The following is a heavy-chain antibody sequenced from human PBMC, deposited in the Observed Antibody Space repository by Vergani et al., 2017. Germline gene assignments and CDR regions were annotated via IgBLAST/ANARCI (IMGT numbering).Heavy chain of an antibody. V-gene: IGHV1-18*01. Sequence: QVQLVQSGAEVKKPGASVKVSSKASGYTFTSSAISLVRHAPGQRLELIGWISAYNGNTNYAQKLQGRVTMTTDTSTSTAYMELRSLRYDDTAVYYCATDQGWFDPWGQGTLVTVSS. CDR1: GYTFTSSA. CDR3: ATDQGWFDP. CDR2: ISAYNGNT. J-gene: IGHJ5*02.